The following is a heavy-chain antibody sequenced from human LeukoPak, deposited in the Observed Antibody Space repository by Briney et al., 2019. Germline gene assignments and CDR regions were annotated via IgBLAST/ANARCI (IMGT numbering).Heavy chain of an antibody. D-gene: IGHD2-8*01. CDR1: GFTFSSYA. Sequence: GRSLRLSCAASGFTFSSYAMHWVRQAPGKGLEWVAVISYDGSNKYYADSVKGRFTISRDNSKNTLYLQMNSLRAEDTAVYYCAKDPNIVLMVYATYFDYWGQGTLVTVSS. V-gene: IGHV3-30*04. J-gene: IGHJ4*02. CDR2: ISYDGSNK. CDR3: AKDPNIVLMVYATYFDY.